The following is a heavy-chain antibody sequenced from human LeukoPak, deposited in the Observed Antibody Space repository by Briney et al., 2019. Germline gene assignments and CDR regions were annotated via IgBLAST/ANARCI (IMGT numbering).Heavy chain of an antibody. CDR1: GGSISSGSHY. CDR3: ARHLDSRGRYFDY. J-gene: IGHJ4*02. Sequence: SETLSLTCIVSGGSISSGSHYWAWVRQPPGKGLEWIASMLYSGNTYYNPSLKSRVTVSVDTSKNQFFLRLSSVTAADTTVYYCARHLDSRGRYFDYWGQGTLVTVSS. CDR2: MLYSGNT. V-gene: IGHV4-39*01. D-gene: IGHD3-22*01.